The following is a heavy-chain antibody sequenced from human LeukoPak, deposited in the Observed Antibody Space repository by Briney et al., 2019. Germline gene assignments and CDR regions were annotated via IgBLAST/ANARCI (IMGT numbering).Heavy chain of an antibody. J-gene: IGHJ4*02. V-gene: IGHV1-46*01. CDR3: ARDGLYSGSYWGIFDY. CDR1: GYTFTNYY. Sequence: GASVKVSCKASGYTFTNYYIHWVRQAPGQGLEWMGIINPSGGSTSYSQKFQGRVTMTRDMSTSTVYMELSSLRSEDTAVYYCARDGLYSGSYWGIFDYWGQGNLVIVSS. D-gene: IGHD1-26*01. CDR2: INPSGGST.